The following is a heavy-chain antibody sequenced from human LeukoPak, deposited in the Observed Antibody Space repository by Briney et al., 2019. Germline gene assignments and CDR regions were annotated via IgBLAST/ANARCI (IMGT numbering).Heavy chain of an antibody. D-gene: IGHD3-3*01. Sequence: SETLSLTCTVSGGSISSYYWSWIRQPPGKGLEWIGYIYYSGSTNYNPSLKSRVTISVDTSKNQFSLKLSSVTAADTAVYYCARDPTDFWSARGAFDIWGQGTMVTVSS. CDR2: IYYSGST. CDR3: ARDPTDFWSARGAFDI. CDR1: GGSISSYY. V-gene: IGHV4-59*01. J-gene: IGHJ3*02.